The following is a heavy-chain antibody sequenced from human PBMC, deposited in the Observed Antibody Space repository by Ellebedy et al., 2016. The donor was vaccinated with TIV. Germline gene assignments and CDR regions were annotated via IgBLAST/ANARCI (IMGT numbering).Heavy chain of an antibody. CDR3: VVDYNNNFGLDV. Sequence: PGGSLRLSCSASGFTFRMYAMHWVRQAPGKGLQYVSATNNNGGTTYYADSVRGRFTISRDNSKNTLYLQMSSLRPEDTAVYYCVVDYNNNFGLDVWGQGTTVTVS. CDR1: GFTFRMYA. CDR2: TNNNGGTT. D-gene: IGHD4-11*01. V-gene: IGHV3-64D*06. J-gene: IGHJ6*02.